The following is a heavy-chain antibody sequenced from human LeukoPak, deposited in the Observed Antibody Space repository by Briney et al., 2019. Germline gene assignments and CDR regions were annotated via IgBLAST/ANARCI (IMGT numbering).Heavy chain of an antibody. CDR2: IIPIFGTA. D-gene: IGHD2-15*01. CDR3: ASGNRAVVVVAATGFSSFDY. J-gene: IGHJ4*02. V-gene: IGHV1-69*13. CDR1: GGTFSSYA. Sequence: ASVKVSCKASGGTFSSYAISWVRQAPGQGLEWMGGIIPIFGTANYAQKFQGRVTITADESTSTAYMELSSLRSEDTAVYYCASGNRAVVVVAATGFSSFDYWGQGTLVTVSS.